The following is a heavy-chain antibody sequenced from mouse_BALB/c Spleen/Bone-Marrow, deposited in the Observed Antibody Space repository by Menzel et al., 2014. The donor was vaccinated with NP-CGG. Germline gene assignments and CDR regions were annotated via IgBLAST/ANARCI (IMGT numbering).Heavy chain of an antibody. CDR3: TRSNYWNWYFDV. V-gene: IGHV1S81*02. Sequence: VQLQQSGAELVKPGASVKLPCKAPGYTFTSYYMYWVRQRPGQGLEWIGEINPLNGGTNFSEKFKSRATLTVDKSSSTAFMQLSTLTSEDSAVYYCTRSNYWNWYFDVLGAGTTVTVSS. CDR1: GYTFTSYY. J-gene: IGHJ1*01. D-gene: IGHD2-1*01. CDR2: INPLNGGT.